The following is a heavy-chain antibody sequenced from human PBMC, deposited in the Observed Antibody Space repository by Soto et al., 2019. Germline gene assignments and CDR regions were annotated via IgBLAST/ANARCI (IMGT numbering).Heavy chain of an antibody. D-gene: IGHD6-6*01. J-gene: IGHJ6*01. CDR3: ARIKPPDRAGRPPYYYYYYGMDV. Sequence: QVQLVQSGAEVKKPGSSVKVSCKASGGSFGSYAITWVRQTPGQGLEWMGGIIPLFGTAAYSETFQGRITITADKSTSTAYMEVTSLRSEDTAVYYCARIKPPDRAGRPPYYYYYYGMDVW. V-gene: IGHV1-69*06. CDR1: GGSFGSYA. CDR2: IIPLFGTA.